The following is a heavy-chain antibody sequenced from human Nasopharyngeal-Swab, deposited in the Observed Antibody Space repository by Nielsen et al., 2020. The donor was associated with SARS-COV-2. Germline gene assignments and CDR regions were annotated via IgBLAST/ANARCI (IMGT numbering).Heavy chain of an antibody. CDR3: ARSPHYYYYMDA. J-gene: IGHJ6*03. V-gene: IGHV4-39*01. Sequence: RQAPGKGLQWIGSVYYTGSTYYNPSLKSRVTISVDTSQNQFSLKLRSATAADTAVYYCARSPHYYYYMDAWGTGTTVTVSS. CDR2: VYYTGST.